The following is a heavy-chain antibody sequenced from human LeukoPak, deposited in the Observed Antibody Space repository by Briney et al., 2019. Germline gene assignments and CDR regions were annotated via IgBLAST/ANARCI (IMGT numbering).Heavy chain of an antibody. J-gene: IGHJ4*02. D-gene: IGHD5-18*01. CDR1: GYSISSGYY. CDR2: ISHSGST. Sequence: SETLSLTCAVSGYSISSGYYWGWIRQPPGKGLDWIGSISHSGSTYYNPSLRSRVTISIDTSKNQFSLRLNSVTATDTAVYYCARVGGYSYVNYYFTYWAQGTLVTVSS. V-gene: IGHV4-38-2*01. CDR3: ARVGGYSYVNYYFTY.